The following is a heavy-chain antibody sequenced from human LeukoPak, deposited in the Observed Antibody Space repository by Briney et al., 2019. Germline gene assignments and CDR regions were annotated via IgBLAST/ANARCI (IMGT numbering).Heavy chain of an antibody. J-gene: IGHJ4*02. CDR3: AKDRAGGSGSFFDY. CDR2: SSWNRGSI. Sequence: GGSLRLSCAASGFTFDDYAMHWVRQAPGKGLEWVSGSSWNRGSIGYADSVKGRFTISRDNAKNSLYLQVNSLRAEDTALYYCAKDRAGGSGSFFDYWGQGTLVTVSS. V-gene: IGHV3-9*01. CDR1: GFTFDDYA. D-gene: IGHD1-26*01.